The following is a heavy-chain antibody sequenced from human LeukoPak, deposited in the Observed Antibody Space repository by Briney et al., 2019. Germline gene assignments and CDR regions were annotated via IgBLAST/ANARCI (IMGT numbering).Heavy chain of an antibody. J-gene: IGHJ4*02. V-gene: IGHV3-30-3*01. CDR3: AREMDTAMVSDY. CDR1: GFTFSSYA. D-gene: IGHD5-18*01. CDR2: ISYDGSNK. Sequence: GGPLRLSCAPSGFTFSSYAMHWVRQAPGKGLEWVAVISYDGSNKYYADSVEGRFTISRDNSKNTLYLQMNSLRAEDTAVYYCAREMDTAMVSDYWGQGTLVTVSS.